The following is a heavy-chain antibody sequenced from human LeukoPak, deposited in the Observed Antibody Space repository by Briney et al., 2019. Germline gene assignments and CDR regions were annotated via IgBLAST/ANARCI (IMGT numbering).Heavy chain of an antibody. CDR3: AKKWGVGTTTLDYFDY. J-gene: IGHJ4*02. CDR1: GFTFSNYA. CDR2: ISGSAGST. V-gene: IGHV3-23*01. D-gene: IGHD1-26*01. Sequence: GGSLRLSCAVSGFTFSNYAMSWVRQAPGKGLEWVSGISGSAGSTYYADSVKGRFTISRDNSKNILYLQMNSLTDDDTAVYYCAKKWGVGTTTLDYFDYWGQGTLVTVSS.